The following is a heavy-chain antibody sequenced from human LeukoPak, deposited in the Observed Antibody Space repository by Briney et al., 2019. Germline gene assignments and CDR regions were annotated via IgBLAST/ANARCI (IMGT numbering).Heavy chain of an antibody. CDR2: IYHSGST. Sequence: PSETLSLTCTVSGGSISSYYWGWIRQPPGKGLEWIGSIYHSGSTYYNPSLKSRVAISVDTSKNQFSLKLRSVTAADTAVYYCANKVYCSTTSCYHAGFWGQGTLVTVSS. V-gene: IGHV4-39*07. J-gene: IGHJ4*02. D-gene: IGHD2-2*01. CDR3: ANKVYCSTTSCYHAGF. CDR1: GGSISSYY.